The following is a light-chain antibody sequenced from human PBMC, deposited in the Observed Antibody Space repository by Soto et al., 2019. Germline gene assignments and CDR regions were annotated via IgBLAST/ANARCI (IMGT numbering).Light chain of an antibody. V-gene: IGKV3-20*01. CDR1: QSVSNSY. CDR3: QQYGNSPLT. J-gene: IGKJ4*01. CDR2: GAS. Sequence: EIGLTQSPGTLSLSPGERATLSCRASQSVSNSYLARYQQKRGQAPRLLIYGASSRATGIPDRFRGSGSGADFTLTISRLEPEDFAVYYCQQYGNSPLTFGGGTKVEIK.